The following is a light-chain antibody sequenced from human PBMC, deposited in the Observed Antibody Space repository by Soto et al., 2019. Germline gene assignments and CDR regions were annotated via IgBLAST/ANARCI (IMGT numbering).Light chain of an antibody. V-gene: IGLV1-47*01. J-gene: IGLJ1*01. CDR2: TNN. Sequence: QSVLTQPPSASGTPGQRVTLSCSGSSSNIGSNNVYWYQQLPGTAHKLLIYTNNQRPSGVPDPFSGSKSGTSGSLAISGLRSDDEADYYCAAWDESLGGPDVFGTGTTLTVL. CDR1: SSNIGSNN. CDR3: AAWDESLGGPDV.